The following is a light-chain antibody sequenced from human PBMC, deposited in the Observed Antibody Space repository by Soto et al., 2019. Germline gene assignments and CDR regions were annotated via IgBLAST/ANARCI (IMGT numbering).Light chain of an antibody. CDR2: KVS. CDR1: QSLVHSDGNTY. Sequence: DVVMTQSPLSLPVTLGQPASISCRSSQSLVHSDGNTYLSWFQQRPGQSPRRLIYKVSNRESGVPERFSGSGSGTLFTLSISSLQAEDVAVYYCQQYYTLPLTFGGGTKVDIK. V-gene: IGKV2-30*02. J-gene: IGKJ4*01. CDR3: QQYYTLPLT.